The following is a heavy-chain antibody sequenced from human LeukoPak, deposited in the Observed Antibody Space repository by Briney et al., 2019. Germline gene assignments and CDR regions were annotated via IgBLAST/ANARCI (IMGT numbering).Heavy chain of an antibody. D-gene: IGHD6-19*01. CDR3: AREGAVAGFDY. CDR2: INPRGGVT. CDR1: GYTFINYY. V-gene: IGHV1-46*01. Sequence: GASVKVSCKASGYTFINYYIHWVRQAPGQGLEWMGIINPRGGVTSYARKFQGRVSMTRDTSTSTVNMEVSSLTSDDTAVFYCAREGAVAGFDYWGQGTLVIVSS. J-gene: IGHJ4*02.